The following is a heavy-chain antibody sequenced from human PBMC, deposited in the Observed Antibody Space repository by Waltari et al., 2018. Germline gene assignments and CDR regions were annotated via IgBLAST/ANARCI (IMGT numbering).Heavy chain of an antibody. Sequence: QGQLVQSGAEGKKPVASVKVSCKVSGYRLTELSMHWVRQAPGKVLEWMGGFDPEEGEITYAQKFEGRVTMTEDTSTDTAYMELSSLRSEDTAVYYCATVQYDSSLSHFEYWGQGTLVTVSS. V-gene: IGHV1-24*01. CDR1: GYRLTELS. CDR2: FDPEEGEI. D-gene: IGHD3-22*01. CDR3: ATVQYDSSLSHFEY. J-gene: IGHJ4*02.